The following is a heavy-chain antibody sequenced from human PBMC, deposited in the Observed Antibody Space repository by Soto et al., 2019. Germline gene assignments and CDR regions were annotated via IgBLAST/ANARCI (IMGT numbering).Heavy chain of an antibody. CDR3: ARTLRRYDILTGTYYYYMDV. J-gene: IGHJ6*03. D-gene: IGHD3-9*01. Sequence: QVQLVQSGAEVKKPGASVKVSCKASGYTFTSYDINWVRQATGQGLEWMGWMNPNSGNTGYAQKFQGRVTMTRKTSISTAYMGLSSLRSEDTAVYYRARTLRRYDILTGTYYYYMDVWGKGTTVTVSS. V-gene: IGHV1-8*01. CDR2: MNPNSGNT. CDR1: GYTFTSYD.